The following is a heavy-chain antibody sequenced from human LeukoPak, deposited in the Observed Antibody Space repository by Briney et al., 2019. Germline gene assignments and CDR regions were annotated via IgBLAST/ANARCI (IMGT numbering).Heavy chain of an antibody. Sequence: PSETLSLTCTVSGGSISSYYWSWIRQPPGKGLEWIGYIYYSGSTNYNPSLKSRVTISVDTSKNQFSLKLSSVTAADTAVYYCARDLDYGGNGYYFDYWGQGTLVTVSS. D-gene: IGHD4-23*01. CDR3: ARDLDYGGNGYYFDY. V-gene: IGHV4-59*01. CDR2: IYYSGST. CDR1: GGSISSYY. J-gene: IGHJ4*02.